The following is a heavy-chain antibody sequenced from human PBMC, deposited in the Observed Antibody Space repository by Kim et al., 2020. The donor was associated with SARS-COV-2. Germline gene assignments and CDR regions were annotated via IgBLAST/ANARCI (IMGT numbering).Heavy chain of an antibody. CDR1: GFIFSNHY. J-gene: IGHJ4*02. D-gene: IGHD6-13*01. V-gene: IGHV3-7*01. Sequence: GGSLRLSCAASGFIFSNHYMSWVRQAPGKGLEWVGYIKPDGRGQYNVDSVKGRFTISRDNTRNSLDLQMNSMRVEDTAVYYCARDWSDSTCKSQDYWGQGSLVTVSS. CDR2: IKPDGRGQ. CDR3: ARDWSDSTCKSQDY.